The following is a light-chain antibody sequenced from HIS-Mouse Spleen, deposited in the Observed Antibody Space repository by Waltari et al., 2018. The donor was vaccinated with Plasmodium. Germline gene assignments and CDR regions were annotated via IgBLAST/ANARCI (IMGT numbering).Light chain of an antibody. J-gene: IGLJ3*02. CDR1: ALPKKY. Sequence: SYELTQPPSVSVSPGQTARITCSGDALPKKYASWYQQKSGQAPVRVINEYSKRPPGFPEVFSGSSSGTRATLTISGAQVEDEADYYCYSTDSSGNHRVFGGGTKLTVL. V-gene: IGLV3-10*01. CDR2: EYS. CDR3: YSTDSSGNHRV.